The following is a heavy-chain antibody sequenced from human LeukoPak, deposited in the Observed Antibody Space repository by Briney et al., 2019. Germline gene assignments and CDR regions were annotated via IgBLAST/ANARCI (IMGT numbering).Heavy chain of an antibody. CDR3: ASTKYSSSWYWFDP. D-gene: IGHD6-13*01. Sequence: ASVKVSCKASGYTFTGYYMHWVRQAPGQGLEWMGWINPNSGGTNYAQKFQGRVTMTRDTSISTAYMELSRLRSDDTAVYYCASTKYSSSWYWFDPWGQGTLVTVSS. V-gene: IGHV1-2*02. CDR2: INPNSGGT. J-gene: IGHJ5*02. CDR1: GYTFTGYY.